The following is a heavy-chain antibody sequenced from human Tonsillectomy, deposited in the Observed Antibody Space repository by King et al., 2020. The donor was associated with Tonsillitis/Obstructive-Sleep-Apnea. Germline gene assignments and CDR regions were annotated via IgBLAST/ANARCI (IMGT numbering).Heavy chain of an antibody. J-gene: IGHJ4*02. CDR1: GFTFGDYA. CDR2: IRSKAYGGTT. V-gene: IGHV3-49*04. D-gene: IGHD2-15*01. CDR3: TRDGELGYCSGGSCYTGI. Sequence: AQLVQSGGGLVQPGRSLRLSCTASGFTFGDYAMSWVRQAPGKGLEWVGFIRSKAYGGTTEYAASVKGRFTISRDDSKSIAYLQMNSLKTEDTAVYYCTRDGELGYCSGGSCYTGIWGQGTLVTVSS.